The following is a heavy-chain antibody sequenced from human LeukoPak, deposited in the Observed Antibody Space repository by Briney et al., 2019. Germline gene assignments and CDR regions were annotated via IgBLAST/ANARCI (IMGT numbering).Heavy chain of an antibody. J-gene: IGHJ4*02. CDR2: IPYDGNSK. CDR1: GFTFSSYG. Sequence: GGSLRLSCAASGFTFSSYGMHWVRQAPGKGLEWVAVIPYDGNSKYYADSVKGRFTISRDNSKNTLYLQMNSLRAEDTAVYYCARDLGSSDPPDYWGQGTLVTVSS. D-gene: IGHD6-6*01. CDR3: ARDLGSSDPPDY. V-gene: IGHV3-30*03.